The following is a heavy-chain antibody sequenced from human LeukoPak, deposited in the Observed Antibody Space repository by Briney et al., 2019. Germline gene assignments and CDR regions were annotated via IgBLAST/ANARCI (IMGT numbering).Heavy chain of an antibody. CDR2: MSFDGDSE. CDR3: AELGITMIGGV. D-gene: IGHD3-10*02. V-gene: IGHV3-30-3*01. CDR1: GFTFSTYP. J-gene: IGHJ6*04. Sequence: GGSLRLSCAASGFTFSTYPMHWVRQAPGKGLEWVAVMSFDGDSEYYSDSVRGRFTVSRDNAKSTLYLQMNSLRHEDTAVYFCAELGITMIGGVWGKGTTVTISS.